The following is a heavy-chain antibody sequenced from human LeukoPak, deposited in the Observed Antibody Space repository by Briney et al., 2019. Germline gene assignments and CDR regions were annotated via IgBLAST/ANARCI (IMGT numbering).Heavy chain of an antibody. CDR3: ASSRWLQFDY. CDR2: TRNKANSYTT. J-gene: IGHJ4*02. D-gene: IGHD5-12*01. CDR1: GFTYSDHY. Sequence: GGSLRLSCAASGFTYSDHYMDLVRQAAGKGLEWVGRTRNKANSYTTEYAASVKGRFTISRDDSKNSLYLQRNSLKTEDTAVYYCASSRWLQFDYWGQGTLVTVSS. V-gene: IGHV3-72*01.